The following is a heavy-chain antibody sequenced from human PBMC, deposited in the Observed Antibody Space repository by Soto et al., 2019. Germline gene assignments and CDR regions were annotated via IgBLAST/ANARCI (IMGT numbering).Heavy chain of an antibody. V-gene: IGHV5-10-1*01. Sequence: GESLNISCKASGYNFTAFWIHWLSQMPGRGLEWLGKIDPTDSYTNYSPSFEGHVTISTDTSISTAYLQSSSLRASDTALYFCARVYKNWFDSWAQGTMVTVSS. CDR3: ARVYKNWFDS. CDR2: IDPTDSYT. CDR1: GYNFTAFW. J-gene: IGHJ5*01. D-gene: IGHD1-1*01.